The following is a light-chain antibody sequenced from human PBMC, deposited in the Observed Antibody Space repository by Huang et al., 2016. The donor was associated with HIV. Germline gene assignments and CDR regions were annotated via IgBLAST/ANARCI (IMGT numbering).Light chain of an antibody. J-gene: IGKJ2*01. CDR2: SAS. CDR3: QHYKSWPYT. CDR1: QSVKNY. V-gene: IGKV3-15*01. Sequence: MVMTQSPATLSLSPGETATLSCRASQSVKNYLAWYQQKPGQPPRLLIYSASTRATYIPARFSGSGSGTEFTLTVSSLQSEDFAVYYCQHYKSWPYTFGQGTKLEIK.